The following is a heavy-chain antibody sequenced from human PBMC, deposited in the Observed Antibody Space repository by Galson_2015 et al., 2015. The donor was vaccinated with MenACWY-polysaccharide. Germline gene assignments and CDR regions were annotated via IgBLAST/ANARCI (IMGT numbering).Heavy chain of an antibody. V-gene: IGHV4-34*01. CDR1: GGSFSGYY. Sequence: SEPLSLTCAVYGGSFSGYYWSWIRQPPGKGLEWIGEINHSGSTNYNPSLKSRVTISVDTSKNQFSLKLSSVTAADTAVYYCARMVSLWFGETKPFYYYGMDVWGQGTTVTVSS. CDR3: ARMVSLWFGETKPFYYYGMDV. CDR2: INHSGST. D-gene: IGHD3-10*01. J-gene: IGHJ6*02.